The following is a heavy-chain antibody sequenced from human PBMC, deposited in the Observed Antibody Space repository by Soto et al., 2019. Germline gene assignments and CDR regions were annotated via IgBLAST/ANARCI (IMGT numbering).Heavy chain of an antibody. CDR2: IFANDEE. CDR1: GFSLSNARMG. Sequence: QVTLKESGPVLVKPTETLTLTCTVSGFSLSNARMGVSWIRQPPGKALEWLAHIFANDEESYNTSLRSRLTISRDTSKNQVVLTMTNMDPVDTATYYCARMGDYYDNAGDAFELWGQGTRVTVSS. V-gene: IGHV2-26*01. J-gene: IGHJ3*01. CDR3: ARMGDYYDNAGDAFEL. D-gene: IGHD3-22*01.